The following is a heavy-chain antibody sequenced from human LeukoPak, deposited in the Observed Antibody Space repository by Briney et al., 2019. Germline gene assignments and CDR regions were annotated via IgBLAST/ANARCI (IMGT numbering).Heavy chain of an antibody. CDR2: ISSSGSTI. CDR3: AGLSRVEDQPHY. CDR1: GFTFSDYY. D-gene: IGHD3-3*01. Sequence: GGSLRLSCAASGFTFSDYYMSWIRQAPGKGLEWVSYISSSGSTIYYADSVKGRFTISRDNAKNSLYLQMNSLRAEDTAVYYCAGLSRVEDQPHYWGQGTLVTVSS. V-gene: IGHV3-11*01. J-gene: IGHJ4*02.